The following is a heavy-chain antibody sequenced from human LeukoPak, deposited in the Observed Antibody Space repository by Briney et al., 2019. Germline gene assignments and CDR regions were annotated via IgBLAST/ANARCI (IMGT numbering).Heavy chain of an antibody. CDR2: IYHSGST. CDR3: ARLAGGRSGYFDY. Sequence: PSETLSLTCGVSGYSISSGYYWGWIRQPPGKGLEWIGSIYHSGSTYYNPPLKSRVTISVETSKNQFSLNLSSVTAADTAVYYCARLAGGRSGYFDYWGQGTLVTVSS. J-gene: IGHJ4*02. V-gene: IGHV4-38-2*01. D-gene: IGHD3-10*01. CDR1: GYSISSGYY.